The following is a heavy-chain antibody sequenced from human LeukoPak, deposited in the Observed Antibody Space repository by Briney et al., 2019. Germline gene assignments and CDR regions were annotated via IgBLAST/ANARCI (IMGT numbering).Heavy chain of an antibody. Sequence: MPSETLSLTCTVSGGSISSYYWSWIRQPAGKGLEWIGRIYTSGSTNYNPSLKSRVTMSVDTSKNQFSLKLSSVTAADTAVYYCARVTYSSSSISLDAFDIWGQGTMVTVSS. CDR2: IYTSGST. CDR1: GGSISSYY. V-gene: IGHV4-4*07. CDR3: ARVTYSSSSISLDAFDI. D-gene: IGHD6-6*01. J-gene: IGHJ3*02.